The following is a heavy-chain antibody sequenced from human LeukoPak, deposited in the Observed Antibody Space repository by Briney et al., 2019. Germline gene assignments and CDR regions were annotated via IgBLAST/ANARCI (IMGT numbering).Heavy chain of an antibody. D-gene: IGHD1-26*01. CDR1: GGSFSGYY. CDR2: INHSGST. V-gene: IGHV4-34*01. J-gene: IGHJ5*02. Sequence: SETLSLTCAVYGGSFSGYYWSWIRQPPGKGLEWIGEINHSGSTNYNPSLKSRVTISVDTSKNQFSLKLSSVTAADTAVYYCARQWELRFDPWGQGTLVTVSS. CDR3: ARQWELRFDP.